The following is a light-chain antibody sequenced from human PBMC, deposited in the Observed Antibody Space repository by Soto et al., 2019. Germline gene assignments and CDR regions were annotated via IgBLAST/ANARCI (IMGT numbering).Light chain of an antibody. V-gene: IGKV1-5*03. Sequence: DIQMTQFPSTPSASVGDRVTITCRASQSISSWLAWYQQKPGKVPKLLMYKASSLESGVPSRFSGSVSGTEFTLTISSLKPDDFATYYCEQYNRYWTCGQGTKVEIK. J-gene: IGKJ1*01. CDR1: QSISSW. CDR2: KAS. CDR3: EQYNRYWT.